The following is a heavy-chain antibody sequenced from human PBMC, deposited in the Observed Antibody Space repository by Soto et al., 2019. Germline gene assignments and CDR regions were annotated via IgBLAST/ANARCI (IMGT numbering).Heavy chain of an antibody. CDR1: GYIFTTYS. CDR2: VDPRDGST. D-gene: IGHD6-25*01. V-gene: IGHV1-46*01. CDR3: ARVRSSGREFDY. Sequence: QVQLVQSGAEMKRPGASVILSCKASGYIFTTYSIHWVRQTAGQGLEWMAKVDPRDGSTGYAQKFRGRVSMRWDTSTGTVSMEGSILTSDDPATYYCARVRSSGREFDYWGQGTQVTVSA. J-gene: IGHJ4*02.